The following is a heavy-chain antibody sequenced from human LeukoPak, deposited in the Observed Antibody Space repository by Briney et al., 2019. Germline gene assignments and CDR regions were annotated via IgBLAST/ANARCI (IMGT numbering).Heavy chain of an antibody. J-gene: IGHJ4*02. CDR2: INSDGSST. CDR3: ARVLAAAGPHDY. D-gene: IGHD6-13*01. Sequence: GGSLRLSCAASGFTFSSCWMHWVRQAPGKGLVWVSRINSDGSSTSYADSVKGRFTISRDNAKNTLYLQMNSLRAEDTAVYYCARVLAAAGPHDYWGQGTLVTVSS. CDR1: GFTFSSCW. V-gene: IGHV3-74*01.